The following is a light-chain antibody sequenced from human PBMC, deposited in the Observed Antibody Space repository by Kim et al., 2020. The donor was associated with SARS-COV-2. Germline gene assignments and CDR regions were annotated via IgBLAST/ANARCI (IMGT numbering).Light chain of an antibody. CDR1: SLRSYY. CDR2: GKN. Sequence: VALGQTVRIKCQGDSLRSYYASWYQQKPGQAPVLVIYGKNNRPSGIPDRFSGSSSGNTASLTITGAQAEDEADYYCNSRDSSGNYVFGTGTKVTVL. V-gene: IGLV3-19*01. CDR3: NSRDSSGNYV. J-gene: IGLJ1*01.